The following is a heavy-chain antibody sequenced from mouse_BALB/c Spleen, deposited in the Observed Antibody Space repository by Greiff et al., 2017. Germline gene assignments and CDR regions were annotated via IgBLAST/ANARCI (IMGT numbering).Heavy chain of an antibody. D-gene: IGHD2-14*01. Sequence: LVESGGGLVQPGGSRKLSCAASGFTFSSFGMHWVRQAPEKGLEWVAYISSGSSTIYYADTVKGRFTISRDNPKNTLFLQMTSLRSEDTAMYYCARRDRYYFDYWGQGTTLTVSS. CDR3: ARRDRYYFDY. CDR2: ISSGSSTI. J-gene: IGHJ2*01. V-gene: IGHV5-17*02. CDR1: GFTFSSFG.